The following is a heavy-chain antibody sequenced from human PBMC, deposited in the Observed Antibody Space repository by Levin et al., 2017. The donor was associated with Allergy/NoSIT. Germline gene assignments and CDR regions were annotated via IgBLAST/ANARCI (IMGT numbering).Heavy chain of an antibody. CDR1: GFTFRTYS. CDR2: ISDSIRTI. J-gene: IGHJ3*02. CDR3: TRVRMGCCNAFDI. Sequence: GESLKISCAASGFTFRTYSMNWVRQAPGKGLEWVSYISDSIRTIYYADSVKGRFTISRDNAKNSLYLQMHSLRDEDTAVYYCTRVRMGCCNAFDIWGQGTMVTVSS. D-gene: IGHD2-15*01. V-gene: IGHV3-48*02.